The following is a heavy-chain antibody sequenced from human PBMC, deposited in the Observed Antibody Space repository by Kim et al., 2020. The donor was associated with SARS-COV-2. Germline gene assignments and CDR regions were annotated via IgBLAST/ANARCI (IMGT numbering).Heavy chain of an antibody. J-gene: IGHJ6*02. CDR1: GFTFSSYG. V-gene: IGHV3-33*01. CDR2: IWYDGSNK. Sequence: GGSLRLSCAASGFTFSSYGMHWVRQAPGKGLEWVAVIWYDGSNKYYADSVKGQFTISRDNSKNTLYLQMNSLRAEDTAVYYCARVFRYNWNDYYYYGMDVWGQGTTVTVSS. CDR3: ARVFRYNWNDYYYYGMDV. D-gene: IGHD1-1*01.